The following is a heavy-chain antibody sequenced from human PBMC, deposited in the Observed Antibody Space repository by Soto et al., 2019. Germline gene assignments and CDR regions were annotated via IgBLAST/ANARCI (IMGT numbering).Heavy chain of an antibody. CDR2: ISYDGSTK. Sequence: QVQLVESGGGVVQPGRSLRLSCAASGFTFSSYALEWVRLPPGKGLEWVAVISYDGSTKFYADSVKGRFTISRDNSKNTLYLQMNNLRPEDTAVYYCARDQSSTVITSPPFDPWGQGTLVSVSS. J-gene: IGHJ5*02. V-gene: IGHV3-30*04. D-gene: IGHD4-17*01. CDR3: ARDQSSTVITSPPFDP. CDR1: GFTFSSYA.